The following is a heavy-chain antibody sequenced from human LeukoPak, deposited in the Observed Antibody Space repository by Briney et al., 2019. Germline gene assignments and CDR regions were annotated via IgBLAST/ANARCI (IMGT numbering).Heavy chain of an antibody. CDR2: IHYSGST. J-gene: IGHJ6*02. V-gene: IGHV4-59*12. CDR1: GGSIIGYY. CDR3: ARAARVCSGGSCYLGYYYYGMDV. D-gene: IGHD2-15*01. Sequence: SETLSLTCTVSGGSIIGYYWSWIRQPPGKGLEWIGYIHYSGSTNHNPSLKSRVTISVDTPKNQFSLKLSSVTAADTAVYYCARAARVCSGGSCYLGYYYYGMDVWGQGTTVTVSS.